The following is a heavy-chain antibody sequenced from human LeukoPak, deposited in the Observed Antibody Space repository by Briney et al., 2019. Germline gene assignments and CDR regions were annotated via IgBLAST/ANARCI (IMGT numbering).Heavy chain of an antibody. D-gene: IGHD3-16*02. CDR3: ARDPENYDYVWGSYRRPAFDY. CDR1: GYTFTTFG. V-gene: IGHV1-18*01. CDR2: ISTYNGNT. J-gene: IGHJ4*02. Sequence: GASVKVSCKASGYTFTTFGLSWLRQAPGQGLEWMGWISTYNGNTNYAQKLQGRVTMTTDTSTRTAYMDLRSLRSDDTAVYYCARDPENYDYVWGSYRRPAFDYWGQGTLVTVSS.